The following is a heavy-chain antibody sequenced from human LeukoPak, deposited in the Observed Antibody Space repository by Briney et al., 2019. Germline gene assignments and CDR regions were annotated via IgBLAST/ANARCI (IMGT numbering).Heavy chain of an antibody. CDR1: GFTFSSYS. CDR3: ARAQDSMVRGVIPNNWFDP. CDR2: ISSSSSYI. J-gene: IGHJ5*02. Sequence: GGSLRLSCAASGFTFSSYSMNWVRQAPGKGLEWASSISSSSSYIYYADSVKGRFTISRDNAKNSLYLQMNSLRAEDTAVYYCARAQDSMVRGVIPNNWFDPWGQGTLVTVSS. V-gene: IGHV3-21*01. D-gene: IGHD3-10*01.